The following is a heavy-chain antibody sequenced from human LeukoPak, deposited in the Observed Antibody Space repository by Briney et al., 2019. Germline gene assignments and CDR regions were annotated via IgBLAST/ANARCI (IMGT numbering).Heavy chain of an antibody. CDR2: IYYSGST. CDR1: GGSISYYY. J-gene: IGHJ4*02. CDR3: ARASWLLGYAY. V-gene: IGHV4-59*12. D-gene: IGHD5-18*01. Sequence: ASETLSLTCTVSGGSISYYYWSWIRQPPGKGLEWIGYIYYSGSTNYNPSLKSRVTISVDTSKNQFSLKLSSVTAADTAVYYCARASWLLGYAYWGQGTLVTVSS.